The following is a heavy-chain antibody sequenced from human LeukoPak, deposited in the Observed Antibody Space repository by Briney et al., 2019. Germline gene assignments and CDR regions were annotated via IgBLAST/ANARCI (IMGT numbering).Heavy chain of an antibody. D-gene: IGHD3-10*01. Sequence: SETLSLTCTVSGDSFSNYYWSWIRQPPGKGLESIGYFYYTGSTHYNPSLKSRVTISIDTSKNQFSLKLTSMTVADTAIYYCAIHPLYTSGSSLEEWGQGTLVTVSS. V-gene: IGHV4-59*01. CDR2: FYYTGST. CDR1: GDSFSNYY. J-gene: IGHJ4*02. CDR3: AIHPLYTSGSSLEE.